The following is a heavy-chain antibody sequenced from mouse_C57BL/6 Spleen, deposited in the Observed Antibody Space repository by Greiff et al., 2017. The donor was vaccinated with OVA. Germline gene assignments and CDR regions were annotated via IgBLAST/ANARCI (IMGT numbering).Heavy chain of an antibody. V-gene: IGHV1-82*01. CDR3: ARRGVEGYFDY. CDR1: GYAFSSSW. CDR2: IYPGDGDT. Sequence: QVQLQQSGPELVKPGASVKISCKASGYAFSSSWMNWVKQRPGKGLEWIGRIYPGDGDTNYNGKFKGKATLTADKSSSTAYMQLSSLTSEDSAVYFCARRGVEGYFDYWGQGTTLTVSS. J-gene: IGHJ2*01. D-gene: IGHD1-1*01.